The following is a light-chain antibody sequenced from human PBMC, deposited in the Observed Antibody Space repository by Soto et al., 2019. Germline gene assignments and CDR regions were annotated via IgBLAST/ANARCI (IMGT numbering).Light chain of an antibody. CDR3: QQYGSSPRT. Sequence: VLTQSPGTLSLSPGERATLSCRASQSVNSNYLAWYQQKPGQAPRLLIFGASSRATGIPDGFSGSGSGTDFTLTISRLEPEDFAVYYCQQYGSSPRTFGQGTKLEIK. V-gene: IGKV3-20*01. CDR1: QSVNSNY. CDR2: GAS. J-gene: IGKJ2*01.